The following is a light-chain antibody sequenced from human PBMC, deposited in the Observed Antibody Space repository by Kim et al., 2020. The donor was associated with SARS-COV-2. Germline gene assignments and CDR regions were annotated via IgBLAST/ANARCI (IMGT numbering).Light chain of an antibody. Sequence: GQSVTIPCTGSSSDVGGYNYVSCYQQHPGKAPKLMIYEVSERPSGVPDRFSGSKSGNTASLTVSGLQAEDEADYYCSSYAGSNIVLFGGGTQLTVL. J-gene: IGLJ2*01. V-gene: IGLV2-8*01. CDR1: SSDVGGYNY. CDR2: EVS. CDR3: SSYAGSNIVL.